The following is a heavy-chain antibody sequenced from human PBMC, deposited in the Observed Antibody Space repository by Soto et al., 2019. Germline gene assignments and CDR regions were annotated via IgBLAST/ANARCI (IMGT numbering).Heavy chain of an antibody. CDR1: GYTFTSYD. V-gene: IGHV1-8*01. D-gene: IGHD2-15*01. Sequence: AASVKVSCKASGYTFTSYDINWVRQATGQGLEWMGWMNPNSGNTGYAQKFQGRVTMTRNTSISTAYMELSSLRSEDTAVYYCARIDCSGGSCYKRNFDYWGQGTLVTVS. J-gene: IGHJ4*02. CDR2: MNPNSGNT. CDR3: ARIDCSGGSCYKRNFDY.